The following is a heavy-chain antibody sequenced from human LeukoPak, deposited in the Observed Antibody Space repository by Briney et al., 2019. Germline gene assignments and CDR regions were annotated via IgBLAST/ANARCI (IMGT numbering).Heavy chain of an antibody. J-gene: IGHJ4*02. CDR2: IYTSGST. D-gene: IGHD6-19*01. CDR3: ARDRSGWYGGFDY. V-gene: IGHV4-61*02. CDR1: GGSISSGSYY. Sequence: PSETLSLTCTVSGGSISSGSYYWSWIRQPAGKGLEWIGRIYTSGSTNYNPSLNNRVTISVDTSKNQFSLKLSSVTAADTAVYYCARDRSGWYGGFDYWGQGTLVTVSS.